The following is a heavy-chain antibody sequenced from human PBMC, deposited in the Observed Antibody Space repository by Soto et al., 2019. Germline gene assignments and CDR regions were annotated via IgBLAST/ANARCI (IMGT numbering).Heavy chain of an antibody. CDR2: INHSGST. D-gene: IGHD6-19*01. CDR3: ARQYSSGWYLSFSGYYYYYGMDV. V-gene: IGHV4-34*01. CDR1: GGSFSGYY. Sequence: SETLSLTCAVYGGSFSGYYWSWLRQPPGKGLEWIGEINHSGSTNYNPSLKSRVTISVDTSKNQFSLKLSSVTAADTAVYYCARQYSSGWYLSFSGYYYYYGMDVWGQGTTVT. J-gene: IGHJ6*02.